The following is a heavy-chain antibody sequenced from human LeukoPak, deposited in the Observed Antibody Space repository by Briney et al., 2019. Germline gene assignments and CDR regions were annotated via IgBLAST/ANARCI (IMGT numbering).Heavy chain of an antibody. V-gene: IGHV1-2*04. D-gene: IGHD3-22*01. CDR1: GYTFTGYY. CDR3: ARRYYHDSGFYYFDY. Sequence: GASVKVSCKASGYTFTGYYMHWVRQAPGQGLEWMGWINPNSGGTNYAQKFQGWVTMTRDTSISTAYMELSRLRSEDTAVYYCARRYYHDSGFYYFDYWGQGTLVTVSS. CDR2: INPNSGGT. J-gene: IGHJ4*02.